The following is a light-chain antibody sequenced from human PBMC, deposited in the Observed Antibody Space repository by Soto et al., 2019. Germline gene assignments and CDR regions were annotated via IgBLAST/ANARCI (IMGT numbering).Light chain of an antibody. V-gene: IGLV2-11*01. Sequence: QSALTQPRSVSGSPGQSVTISCIGTSSDVGGYNYVSWYQQPPGKAPKLMIYDVSKRPSGVPDRFSGSKSGNTASLIISGLQAEDEADYYCSSFTRATAVVFGGGTKLTVL. CDR1: SSDVGGYNY. J-gene: IGLJ2*01. CDR3: SSFTRATAVV. CDR2: DVS.